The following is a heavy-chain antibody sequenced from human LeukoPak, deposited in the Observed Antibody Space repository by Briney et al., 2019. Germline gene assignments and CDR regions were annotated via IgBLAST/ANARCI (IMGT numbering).Heavy chain of an antibody. Sequence: PGGSLRFSGAASGFTFSNAWMSWVRQAPGKGLEWVGRIKSKTDGGTTDYAAPVKGRFTISRDDSKNTLYLQMNSLKTEDTAVYYCTTDLGIVGAYFDYWGQGTLVTVSS. D-gene: IGHD1-26*01. J-gene: IGHJ4*02. V-gene: IGHV3-15*01. CDR1: GFTFSNAW. CDR2: IKSKTDGGTT. CDR3: TTDLGIVGAYFDY.